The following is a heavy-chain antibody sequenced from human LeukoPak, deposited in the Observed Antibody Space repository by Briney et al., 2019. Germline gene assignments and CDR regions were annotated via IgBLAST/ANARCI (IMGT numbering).Heavy chain of an antibody. CDR1: GFTFSSYA. CDR2: ISSNGGST. V-gene: IGHV3-64*01. CDR3: ARSIGYTLYY. D-gene: IGHD5-18*01. Sequence: GGSLRLSCAASGFTFSSYAMHWVRQAPVKVLEYVSAISSNGGSTYYANSVKGRFTISRDNSKNTLYLQMGSLRAEDMAVYYCARSIGYTLYYWGQGTLVTVSS. J-gene: IGHJ4*02.